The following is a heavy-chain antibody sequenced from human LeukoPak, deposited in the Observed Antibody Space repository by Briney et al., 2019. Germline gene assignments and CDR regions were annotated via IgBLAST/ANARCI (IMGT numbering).Heavy chain of an antibody. D-gene: IGHD1-26*01. CDR1: GYTFTGNF. V-gene: IGHV1-2*02. Sequence: ASVKVSCKASGYTFTGNFIHWVRQAPGQGLEWVGLINPKSGDTTYAQRFHGRLTLTRDTSIRTAFMELGSLGSDDTAVYYCARGGIEVPAFDIWGRGTMVTVSS. CDR2: INPKSGDT. J-gene: IGHJ3*02. CDR3: ARGGIEVPAFDI.